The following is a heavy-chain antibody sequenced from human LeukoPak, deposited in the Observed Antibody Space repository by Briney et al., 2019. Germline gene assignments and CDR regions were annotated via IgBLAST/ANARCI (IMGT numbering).Heavy chain of an antibody. V-gene: IGHV4-31*03. D-gene: IGHD1-26*01. Sequence: SQTLSLTCTVSGGSISSGGYYWSWIRQHPGKGLEWIGYIYYSGSTYYNPSLKSRVTISVDTSKNQFSLRLNSVTAADTAVYYCARSRAFNSGAFDPWGQGSLVTVSS. CDR3: ARSRAFNSGAFDP. CDR1: GGSISSGGYY. CDR2: IYYSGST. J-gene: IGHJ5*02.